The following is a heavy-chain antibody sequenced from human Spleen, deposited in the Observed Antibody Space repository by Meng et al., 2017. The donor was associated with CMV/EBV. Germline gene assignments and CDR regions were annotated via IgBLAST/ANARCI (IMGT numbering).Heavy chain of an antibody. CDR2: IYYSGST. Sequence: GSLRLSCTVSGGSISSSSYYWGWIRQPPGKGLEWIGSIYYSGSTYYNPSLKSRVTISVDTSKNQFSLKLSSVTAPDTAVYYCARHILRDGYSKQRSGNFDYWGQGTLVTVSS. D-gene: IGHD5-24*01. CDR1: GGSISSSSYY. CDR3: ARHILRDGYSKQRSGNFDY. V-gene: IGHV4-39*01. J-gene: IGHJ4*02.